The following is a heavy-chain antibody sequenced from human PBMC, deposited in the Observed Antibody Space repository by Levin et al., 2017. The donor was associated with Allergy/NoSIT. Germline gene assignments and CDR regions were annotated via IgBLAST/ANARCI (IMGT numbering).Heavy chain of an antibody. D-gene: IGHD1-26*01. CDR1: CGSIRSGGYS. Sequence: SQTLSLPCAVSCGSIRSGGYSWSWIRQPPGKGLEWIGYIYHSGSTYYNPSLKSRVTISVDRSKNQFSLKLSSVTAADTAVYYCARGGSNWFDPWGQGTLVTVSS. J-gene: IGHJ5*02. V-gene: IGHV4-30-2*01. CDR2: IYHSGST. CDR3: ARGGSNWFDP.